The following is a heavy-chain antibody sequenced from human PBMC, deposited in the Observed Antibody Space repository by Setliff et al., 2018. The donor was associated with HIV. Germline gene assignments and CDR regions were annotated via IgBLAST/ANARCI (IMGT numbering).Heavy chain of an antibody. Sequence: PSETLSLTCTVSGDSVRNYYWSWIRQPPERGLDYIGYINYNGNTNYNPSLKSRVTMSVDTSKNQISLKLRSVTAADTAVYYCARAPFYYGSGSYQTFDYWGQGTLVTVSS. CDR1: GDSVRNYY. D-gene: IGHD3-10*01. V-gene: IGHV4-59*02. J-gene: IGHJ4*02. CDR2: INYNGNT. CDR3: ARAPFYYGSGSYQTFDY.